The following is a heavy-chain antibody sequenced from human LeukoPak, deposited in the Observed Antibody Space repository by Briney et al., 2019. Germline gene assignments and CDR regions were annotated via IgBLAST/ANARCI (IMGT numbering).Heavy chain of an antibody. D-gene: IGHD3-3*01. V-gene: IGHV3-53*05. J-gene: IGHJ4*02. Sequence: GGSLRLSCAASGFTVSSNYMSWVRQAPGKGLEWVSVLYSGGSTYYADSVKGRFTISRDNSKNTLYLQMNSLRAEDTAVYYCARGNTYYDFWSGYFDYWGQGTLVTVSS. CDR2: LYSGGST. CDR1: GFTVSSNY. CDR3: ARGNTYYDFWSGYFDY.